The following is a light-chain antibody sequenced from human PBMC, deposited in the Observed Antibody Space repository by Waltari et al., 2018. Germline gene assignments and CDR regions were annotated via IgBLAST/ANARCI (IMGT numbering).Light chain of an antibody. CDR1: QSVGRY. CDR3: QHYVSLPVT. CDR2: DAS. V-gene: IGKV3-20*01. Sequence: EIVLTQSPGTLSLSPGERATLSCRASQSVGRYLAWYQQKPGQAPRLLIYDASSRATGIPDRFSGGGSGTDFSLTISRLEPEDFAAYHCQHYVSLPVTFGQGTKVEIE. J-gene: IGKJ1*01.